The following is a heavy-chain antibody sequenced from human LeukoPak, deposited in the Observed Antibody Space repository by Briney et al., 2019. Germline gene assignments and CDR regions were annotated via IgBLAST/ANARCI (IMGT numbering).Heavy chain of an antibody. CDR1: GYSISSGYY. D-gene: IGHD6-19*01. V-gene: IGHV4-38-2*02. CDR2: IYHSGST. CDR3: ARGKVVAGTPGQNSWDS. J-gene: IGHJ4*02. Sequence: SETLSLTCTVSGYSISSGYYWGWMRQPPGKGLEWIGSIYHSGSTFYNPSLKSRVSMSVDTSKNQFSLKLSSVTAADTAVYYCARGKVVAGTPGQNSWDSWGQGTLVTVSS.